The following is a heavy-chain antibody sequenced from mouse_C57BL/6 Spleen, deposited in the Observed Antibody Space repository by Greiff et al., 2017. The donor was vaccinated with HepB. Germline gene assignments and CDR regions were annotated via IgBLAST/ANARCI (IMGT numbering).Heavy chain of an antibody. Sequence: VQLKESGPGLVKPSQSLSLTCSVTGYSITSGYYWNWIRQFPGNKLEWMGYISYDGSNNYNPSLKNRISITRDTSKNQFFLKLNSVTTEDTATYYCASRTTVVSYYFDYWGQGTTLTVSS. V-gene: IGHV3-6*01. CDR2: ISYDGSN. D-gene: IGHD1-1*01. CDR3: ASRTTVVSYYFDY. CDR1: GYSITSGYY. J-gene: IGHJ2*01.